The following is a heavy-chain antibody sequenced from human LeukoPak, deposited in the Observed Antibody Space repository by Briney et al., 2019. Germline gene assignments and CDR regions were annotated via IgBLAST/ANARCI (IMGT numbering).Heavy chain of an antibody. CDR1: GFTFNSYT. J-gene: IGHJ6*02. D-gene: IGHD3-10*01. CDR2: MSSDGNKK. V-gene: IGHV3-30-3*01. Sequence: PGGSLRLSCAAPGFTFNSYTMHWVRQAPGKGLEWVAVMSSDGNKKFYAEYVKGRFTISRDNSENTLYVEMNSLRGEDTAVYYCARGDYDLSGSYHYGMDVWGQGTTVTVSS. CDR3: ARGDYDLSGSYHYGMDV.